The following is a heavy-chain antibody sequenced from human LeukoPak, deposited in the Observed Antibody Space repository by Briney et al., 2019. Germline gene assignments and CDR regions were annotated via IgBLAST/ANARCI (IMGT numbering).Heavy chain of an antibody. V-gene: IGHV3-21*01. D-gene: IGHD5-18*01. CDR3: ARGGGGYSYVYVLLYTQSNWYFDL. CDR2: ISSSSSYI. CDR1: GFTFSSYS. Sequence: GGSLRLSCAASGFTFSSYSMNWVRQAPGKGLEWVSSISSSSSYIYYADSVKGRFTISRDNAKNSLYLQMNSLRAEDTAVYYCARGGGGYSYVYVLLYTQSNWYFDLGGRGTLATVSS. J-gene: IGHJ2*01.